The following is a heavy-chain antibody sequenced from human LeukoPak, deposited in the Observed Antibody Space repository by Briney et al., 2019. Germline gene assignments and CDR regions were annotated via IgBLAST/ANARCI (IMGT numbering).Heavy chain of an antibody. CDR3: AITPYQEWYGGTSLYFDYY. J-gene: IGHJ4*02. CDR1: GFTFSSYS. V-gene: IGHV3-21*01. D-gene: IGHD3-9*01. CDR2: ISSSSSYI. Sequence: GGSLRLSCAASGFTFSSYSMNWVRQAPGKGLEWVSSISSSSSYIYYADSVKGRFTISRDNAKNSLYLQMNSLRAEDTAVYYCAITPYQEWYGGTSLYFDYYWGQGTLVTVSS.